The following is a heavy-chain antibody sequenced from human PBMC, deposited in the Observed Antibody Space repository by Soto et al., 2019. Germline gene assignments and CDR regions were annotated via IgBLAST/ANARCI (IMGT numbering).Heavy chain of an antibody. CDR3: VREGCSGGSCYSGYNLGIDY. J-gene: IGHJ4*02. CDR1: GGSVGSGYYY. CDR2: IYYSGST. Sequence: SETLSLTCTVSGGSVGSGYYYWSWIRQPPGKGLEWIGYIYYSGSTNYNPSLKSRVTISADTSKNQFSLKLSSVTAADTAVYYCVREGCSGGSCYSGYNLGIDYWGQGTLVTVSS. D-gene: IGHD2-15*01. V-gene: IGHV4-61*01.